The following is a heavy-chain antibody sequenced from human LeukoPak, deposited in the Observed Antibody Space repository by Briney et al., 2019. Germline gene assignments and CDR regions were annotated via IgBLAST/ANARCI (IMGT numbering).Heavy chain of an antibody. CDR3: ARGQEGDTGLDY. D-gene: IGHD3-10*01. Sequence: PGGSLRLSCAASGFTFSSYGMHWVRQAPGKGLEWVAVISYDGSNKYYADSVKGRFTISRDNSKNTLYLQMNSLRAEDTAVYYCARGQEGDTGLDYWGQGTLVTVSS. CDR2: ISYDGSNK. CDR1: GFTFSSYG. J-gene: IGHJ4*02. V-gene: IGHV3-30*03.